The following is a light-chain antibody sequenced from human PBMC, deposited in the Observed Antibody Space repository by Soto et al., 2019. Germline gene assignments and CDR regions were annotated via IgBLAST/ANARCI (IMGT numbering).Light chain of an antibody. Sequence: DIVLTQSPDSLAVSLGERATINCKSSQSVLSSFHNKNSLAWYQQKPGQPPKLFIYCTSSREFGVPDRFSGSGSGTEFTLTISSVQPEDVAVYYCQQYYSIPRPFGRGTKVELK. V-gene: IGKV4-1*01. CDR1: QSVLSSFHNKNS. CDR3: QQYYSIPRP. CDR2: CTS. J-gene: IGKJ1*01.